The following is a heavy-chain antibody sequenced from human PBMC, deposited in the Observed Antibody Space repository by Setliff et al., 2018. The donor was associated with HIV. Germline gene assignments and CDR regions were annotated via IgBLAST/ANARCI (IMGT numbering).Heavy chain of an antibody. CDR3: ARSDSYCAGDCYGVDGVDAFDI. J-gene: IGHJ3*02. V-gene: IGHV4-61*02. D-gene: IGHD2-21*02. CDR1: GDSISSGSNY. Sequence: SETLSLTCTVSGDSISSGSNYWSWIRQPAGKGLEWIGRISASGTTNYNPSLKGRVTISVDTSKNQFSLKSSSVTAADTALYYCARSDSYCAGDCYGVDGVDAFDIWGQGTMVTVSS. CDR2: ISASGTT.